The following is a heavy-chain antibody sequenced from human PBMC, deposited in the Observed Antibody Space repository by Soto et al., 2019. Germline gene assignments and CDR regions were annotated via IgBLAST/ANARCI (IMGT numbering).Heavy chain of an antibody. CDR3: AKGVASIPLWGFDI. D-gene: IGHD7-27*01. CDR1: GFTFSSYG. Sequence: LRLSCSASGFTFSSYGMHWVRQAPGKGLEWVAVISYDGSNKYYADSVKGRFTISRDNSKNTLYLQMNSLRAEDTAVYYCAKGVASIPLWGFDIWGQGTMVTVSS. CDR2: ISYDGSNK. J-gene: IGHJ3*02. V-gene: IGHV3-30*18.